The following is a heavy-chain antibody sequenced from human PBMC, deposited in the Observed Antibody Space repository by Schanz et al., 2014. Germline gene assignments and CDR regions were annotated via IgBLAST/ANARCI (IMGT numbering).Heavy chain of an antibody. Sequence: QVQLVQSGAEVKKPGSSVKVSCKASGGTFRSYTVSWVRQAPGQGLEWMGRITPTLGKVDYAQKFQGRVTITADISTSTAYMELISLTSEDTAVYYCAIDPQYYYGSGRGYWGQGTLVTVST. J-gene: IGHJ4*02. D-gene: IGHD3-10*01. CDR3: AIDPQYYYGSGRGY. CDR2: ITPTLGKV. CDR1: GGTFRSYT. V-gene: IGHV1-69*08.